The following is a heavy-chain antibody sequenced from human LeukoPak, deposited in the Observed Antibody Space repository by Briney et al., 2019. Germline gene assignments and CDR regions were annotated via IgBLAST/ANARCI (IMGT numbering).Heavy chain of an antibody. CDR3: ARDRFITRTEGAFDI. CDR2: ISAYNGNT. Sequence: GASVKVSCKASGYTFTSYAMNWVRQAPGQGLEWMGWISAYNGNTNYAQKLQGRVTMTTDTSTSTAYMELRSLRSDDTAVYYCARDRFITRTEGAFDIWGQGTMVTVSS. J-gene: IGHJ3*02. CDR1: GYTFTSYA. D-gene: IGHD3-10*01. V-gene: IGHV1-18*01.